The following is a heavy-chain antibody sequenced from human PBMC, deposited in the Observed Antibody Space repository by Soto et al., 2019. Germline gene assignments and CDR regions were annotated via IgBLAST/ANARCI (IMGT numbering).Heavy chain of an antibody. D-gene: IGHD3-10*01. CDR2: ISASGSNS. Sequence: PGGSLRLSCAASGFTFSSYAMSWVRQAPGNGLEWISSISASGSNSYHADSVKGRFTISRDNSINTLYLQMNSLRVEDTAVYYCDTRLLGVWFRELLLNSPASVAFDYWGQGGLVAVSS. CDR1: GFTFSSYA. CDR3: DTRLLGVWFRELLLNSPASVAFDY. V-gene: IGHV3-23*01. J-gene: IGHJ4*02.